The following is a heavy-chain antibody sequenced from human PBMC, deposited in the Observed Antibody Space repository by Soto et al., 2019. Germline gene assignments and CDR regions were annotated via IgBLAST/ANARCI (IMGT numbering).Heavy chain of an antibody. D-gene: IGHD2-2*01. V-gene: IGHV4-31*03. Sequence: SETLSLTCTVSGGSISSGGYYWSWIRQHPGKGLEWIGYIYYSGSTYYNPSLKSRVTISVDTSKNQFSLKLSSVTAADTAVYYCARDFAESTDYWGQGTLVTVSS. J-gene: IGHJ4*02. CDR2: IYYSGST. CDR3: ARDFAESTDY. CDR1: GGSISSGGYY.